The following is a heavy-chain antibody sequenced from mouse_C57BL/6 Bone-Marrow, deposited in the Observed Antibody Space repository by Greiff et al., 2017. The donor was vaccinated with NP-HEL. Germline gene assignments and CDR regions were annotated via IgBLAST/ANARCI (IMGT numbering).Heavy chain of an antibody. J-gene: IGHJ4*01. CDR3: ARERSSGSYYAMDY. Sequence: VQLLQSGPELVKPGASVKISCKASGYSFTGYYMHWVKQSSEKSLEWIGEINHSTGGTSYNQKFKGQATFTVDKSSSTAYMQLKSLTSEDSAVYYCARERSSGSYYAMDYWGQGTSVTVSS. CDR2: INHSTGGT. CDR1: GYSFTGYY. D-gene: IGHD3-2*02. V-gene: IGHV1-43*01.